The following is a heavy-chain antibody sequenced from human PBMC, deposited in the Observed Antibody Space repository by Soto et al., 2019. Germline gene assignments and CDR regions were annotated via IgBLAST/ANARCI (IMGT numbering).Heavy chain of an antibody. Sequence: GGSLRLSCAASGFTFDTFTMTWVRQAPGKGLEWVSSVSGSGVTTKYSDPVKGRFTISRDNSKNTLYLQLNTLTAEDTAVYHCVRNSGYDFWSGFLYWGQGALVTVSS. CDR3: VRNSGYDFWSGFLY. J-gene: IGHJ4*02. CDR2: VSGSGVTT. V-gene: IGHV3-23*01. D-gene: IGHD3-3*01. CDR1: GFTFDTFT.